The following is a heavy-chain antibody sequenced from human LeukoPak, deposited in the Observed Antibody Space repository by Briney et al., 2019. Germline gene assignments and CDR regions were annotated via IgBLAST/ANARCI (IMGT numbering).Heavy chain of an antibody. V-gene: IGHV4-59*08. CDR3: ARAVPAALTPGYFDY. J-gene: IGHJ4*02. CDR1: RGSLSSDN. CDR2: IYYRGST. D-gene: IGHD2-2*01. Sequence: GTLCLTRTVSRGSLSSDNSRGSRQTPGKGLEWIGYIYYRGSTNYNPSLKSRVTISVDTSKNQSSLKLSSVTAADTAVYYCARAVPAALTPGYFDYWGQGTLVTVSS.